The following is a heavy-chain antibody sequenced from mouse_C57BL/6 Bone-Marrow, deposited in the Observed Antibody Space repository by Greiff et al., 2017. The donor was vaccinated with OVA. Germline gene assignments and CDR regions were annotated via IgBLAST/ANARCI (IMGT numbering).Heavy chain of an antibody. CDR3: ARGRFYYGSRDWYFDV. Sequence: QLQESGPELVKPGASVKISCKASGYSFTDYNMNWVKQSNGKSLEWIGVINPNYGTTSYNQKFKGKATLTVDQSSSTAYMQLNSLTSEDSAVYYCARGRFYYGSRDWYFDVWGTGTTVTVSS. CDR1: GYSFTDYN. CDR2: INPNYGTT. V-gene: IGHV1-39*01. D-gene: IGHD1-1*01. J-gene: IGHJ1*03.